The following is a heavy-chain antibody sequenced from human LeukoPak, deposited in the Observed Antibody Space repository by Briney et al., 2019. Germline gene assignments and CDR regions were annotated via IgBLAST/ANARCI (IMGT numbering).Heavy chain of an antibody. D-gene: IGHD2-15*01. J-gene: IGHJ4*02. V-gene: IGHV3-30*18. Sequence: PGGSLRLSCAASGFTFSTYSMNWVRQAPGKGLEWVTAISYNGDNKYYADSVKGRFTISRDNPKNTVYLQMNSLRAEDTAVYYCAKDYCSGGSCYFDYWGQGTLVTVSS. CDR1: GFTFSTYS. CDR2: ISYNGDNK. CDR3: AKDYCSGGSCYFDY.